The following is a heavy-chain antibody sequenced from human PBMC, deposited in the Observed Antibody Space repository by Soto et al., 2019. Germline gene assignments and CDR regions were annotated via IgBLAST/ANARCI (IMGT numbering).Heavy chain of an antibody. V-gene: IGHV4-39*01. CDR1: GGSIDGSNYF. Sequence: PSAPLSLTCTVSGGSIDGSNYFWGWIRQSPGTGLEWLGTIYSSGSTYYSPSLKSRITMALDTSKNQFSLNLGSVTAADTAVYYCTRRRFGVWGVTTMDGWGPGTTVT. CDR2: IYSSGST. D-gene: IGHD3-10*01. J-gene: IGHJ6*02. CDR3: TRRRFGVWGVTTMDG.